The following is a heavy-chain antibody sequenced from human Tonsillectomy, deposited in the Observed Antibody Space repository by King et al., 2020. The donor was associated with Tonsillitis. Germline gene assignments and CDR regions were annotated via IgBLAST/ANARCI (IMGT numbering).Heavy chain of an antibody. J-gene: IGHJ4*02. CDR3: ARYVSGSFDY. Sequence: LQLQESGPGIVKPSETLSLTCTVSGCSIMSSDHYWAWIRQPPGKGLEWIGYLFNSGTRLSNPSLKSRITISGGTSENRFSLELSSVTAADTAVYFCARYVSGSFDYWGQGALVTVSS. V-gene: IGHV4-39*01. D-gene: IGHD1-26*01. CDR2: LFNSGTR. CDR1: GCSIMSSDHY.